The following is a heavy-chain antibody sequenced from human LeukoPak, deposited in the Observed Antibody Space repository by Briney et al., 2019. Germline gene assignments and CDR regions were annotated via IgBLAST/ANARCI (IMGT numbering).Heavy chain of an antibody. CDR1: GFTFRSYA. J-gene: IGHJ4*02. CDR3: AKVPLYGATSSFYFDY. CDR2: VSGSGSST. Sequence: GGSLRLSCAASGFTFRSYAMNWVRQAPGKGLEGVSGVSGSGSSTYYADSVKGRFTISRDNSKNTLYLQMNSLRAEDTAVYYCAKVPLYGATSSFYFDYWGQGTLVTVSS. D-gene: IGHD2/OR15-2a*01. V-gene: IGHV3-23*01.